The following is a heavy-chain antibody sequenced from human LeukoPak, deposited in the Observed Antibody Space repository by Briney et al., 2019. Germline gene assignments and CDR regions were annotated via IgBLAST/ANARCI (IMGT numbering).Heavy chain of an antibody. D-gene: IGHD4-17*01. V-gene: IGHV3-33*05. CDR2: ISHDETYK. Sequence: PGRSLRLSCAASGFTSSNYGMHWVRQAPGKGLEWVAVISHDETYKYCADSLKGRFTISRDNSKNTLYLQMNSLRVEDTAVYYCARDVTVTTDNSLDPWGQGTLVTVSS. CDR1: GFTSSNYG. CDR3: ARDVTVTTDNSLDP. J-gene: IGHJ5*02.